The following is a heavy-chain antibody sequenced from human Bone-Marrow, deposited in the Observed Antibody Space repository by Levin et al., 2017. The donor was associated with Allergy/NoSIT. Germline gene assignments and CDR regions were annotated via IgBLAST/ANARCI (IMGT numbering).Heavy chain of an antibody. CDR1: GFTFSSYA. CDR3: AKVSSRCSGGSCYSWAFDI. D-gene: IGHD2-15*01. Sequence: LSLTCAASGFTFSSYAMSWVRQAPGKGLEWVSAISGSGGSTYYADSVKGRFTISRDNSKNTLYLQMNSLRAEDTAVYYCAKVSSRCSGGSCYSWAFDIWGQGTMVTVSS. J-gene: IGHJ3*02. V-gene: IGHV3-23*01. CDR2: ISGSGGST.